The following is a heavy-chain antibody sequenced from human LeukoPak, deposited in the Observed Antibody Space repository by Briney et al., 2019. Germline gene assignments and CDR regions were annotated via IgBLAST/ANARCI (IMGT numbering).Heavy chain of an antibody. CDR1: GGSISSGGYY. D-gene: IGHD4/OR15-4a*01. J-gene: IGHJ4*02. CDR2: IYHSGST. CDR3: ARDDYLSIDY. V-gene: IGHV4-30-2*01. Sequence: SETLSLTCTVSGGSISSGGYYWSWIRQPPGKGLVWIGYIYHSGSTYYNPSLKSRVTISVDRSKNQFSLKLSSVTAADTAVYYCARDDYLSIDYWGQGTLVTVSS.